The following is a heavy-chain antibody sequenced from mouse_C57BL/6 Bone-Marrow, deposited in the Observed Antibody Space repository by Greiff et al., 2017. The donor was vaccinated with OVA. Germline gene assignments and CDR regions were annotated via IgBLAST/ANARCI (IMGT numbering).Heavy chain of an antibody. CDR3: ARRRQLRLRAWFAY. Sequence: QVQLQQPGAELVKPGASVKMSCKASGYTFTSYWITWVKQRPGQGLEWIGDIYPGSGSTNYNEKFKSKATLTVDTSSSTAYMQLSSLTSEDSAVYYCARRRQLRLRAWFAYWGQGTLVTVSA. CDR1: GYTFTSYW. V-gene: IGHV1-55*01. CDR2: IYPGSGST. D-gene: IGHD3-2*02. J-gene: IGHJ3*01.